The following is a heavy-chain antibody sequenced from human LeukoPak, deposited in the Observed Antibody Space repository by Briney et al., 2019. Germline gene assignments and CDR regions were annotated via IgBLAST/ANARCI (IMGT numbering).Heavy chain of an antibody. CDR2: IYSEGTT. CDR1: GIDVSTDY. Sequence: GRSLRLSCVVSGIDVSTDYITWVRQPPGKGLEWVSIIYSEGTTYYADSVKGRFSISRDISKSTVTLQMSSLRAEVTAVYYCARDRFNGMDGWGQGTTVTVSS. J-gene: IGHJ6*02. D-gene: IGHD3-3*01. CDR3: ARDRFNGMDG. V-gene: IGHV3-66*01.